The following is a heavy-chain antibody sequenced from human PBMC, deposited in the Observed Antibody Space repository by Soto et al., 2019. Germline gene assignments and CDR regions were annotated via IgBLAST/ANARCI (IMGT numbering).Heavy chain of an antibody. CDR3: ARDSPRDYYGDSDYYGMDV. J-gene: IGHJ6*02. CDR2: IYYSGST. CDR1: GGSISSGDYY. V-gene: IGHV4-30-4*01. Sequence: SETLSLTCTVSGGSISSGDYYWSWIRQPPGKGLEWIGYIYYSGSTYYNPSLKSRVTISVDTSKNQFSLKLSSVTAADTAVYYCARDSPRDYYGDSDYYGMDVWGQGTTVTVAS. D-gene: IGHD4-17*01.